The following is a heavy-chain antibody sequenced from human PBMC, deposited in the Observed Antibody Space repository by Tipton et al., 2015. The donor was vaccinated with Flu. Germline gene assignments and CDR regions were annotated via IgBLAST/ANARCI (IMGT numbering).Heavy chain of an antibody. CDR2: ISWNSGSI. CDR3: AKDGSGSTRHYYYYYYMDV. J-gene: IGHJ6*03. V-gene: IGHV3-9*01. D-gene: IGHD3-10*01. Sequence: SLRLSCAASGFTFDDYAMHWVRQAPGKGLEWVSGISWNSGSIGYADSVKGRFTISRDNTKNSLYLQMNSLRAEDTALYYCAKDGSGSTRHYYYYYYMDVWGKGTTVTVSS. CDR1: GFTFDDYA.